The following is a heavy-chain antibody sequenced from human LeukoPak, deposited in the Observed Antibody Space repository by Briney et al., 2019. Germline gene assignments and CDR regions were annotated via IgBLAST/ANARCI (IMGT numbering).Heavy chain of an antibody. Sequence: SETLSLTCAVHGGSFSGFYWTWMRQPPGKELEWIGETKPGGITSYKLSLTSRVTMSQDTSNNQFSLKLTSVTAADTAVYYCARGLGEGYPDYWGPGTLVTVSS. CDR2: TKPGGIT. J-gene: IGHJ4*02. D-gene: IGHD5-24*01. V-gene: IGHV4-34*01. CDR1: GGSFSGFY. CDR3: ARGLGEGYPDY.